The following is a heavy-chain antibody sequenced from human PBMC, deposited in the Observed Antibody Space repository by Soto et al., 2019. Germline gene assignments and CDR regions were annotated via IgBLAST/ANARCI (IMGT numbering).Heavy chain of an antibody. CDR2: ISVSGDRT. CDR3: AKDGDSLTRNKPLDY. V-gene: IGHV3-23*01. D-gene: IGHD2-2*01. Sequence: HPVGSLRLSCAASGFTFSSYAMCWVRQAPGKGLEWVSSISVSGDRTFSADSVKGRFTISRDNSRNTLHLQMNSLRTEDTALYYCAKDGDSLTRNKPLDYSGQGTLVTVS. J-gene: IGHJ4*02. CDR1: GFTFSSYA.